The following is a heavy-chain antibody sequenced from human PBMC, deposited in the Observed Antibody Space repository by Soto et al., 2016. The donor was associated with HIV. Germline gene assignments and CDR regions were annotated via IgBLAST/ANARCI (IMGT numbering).Heavy chain of an antibody. CDR1: GFSFSNYA. J-gene: IGHJ2*01. Sequence: QLLESGGALVQPGGSLRLSCAASGFSFSNYAMSWVRQAPGKGLQWVSGISGSGSSTYYADSVKGRFTISRDNSKNTLYLQMKSLRAEGTAVYYCAKRDWMIAKDRNWYFDLWGRGTLVTVSS. V-gene: IGHV3-23*01. D-gene: IGHD3-22*01. CDR2: ISGSGSST. CDR3: AKRDWMIAKDRNWYFDL.